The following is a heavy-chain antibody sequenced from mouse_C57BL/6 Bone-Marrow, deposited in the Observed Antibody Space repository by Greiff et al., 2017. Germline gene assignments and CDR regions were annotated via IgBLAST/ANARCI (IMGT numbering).Heavy chain of an antibody. D-gene: IGHD4-1*01. V-gene: IGHV1-58*01. J-gene: IGHJ3*01. CDR1: GYTFTSYG. CDR2: IYIGNGYT. Sequence: EVKLQESGAELVRPGSSVKMSCKTSGYTFTSYGINWVKQRPGQGLEWIGYIYIGNGYTEYNEKFKGKATLTVGKSSSTAYMQLSSRTSEDSAVYDCARLEEKLGRPYWGQGTLVTVAA. CDR3: ARLEEKLGRPY.